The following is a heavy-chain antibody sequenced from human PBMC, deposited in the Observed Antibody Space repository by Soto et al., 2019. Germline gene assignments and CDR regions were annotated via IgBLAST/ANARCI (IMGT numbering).Heavy chain of an antibody. Sequence: SETLSLTCAVYGGSFSGYYWSWIRQPPGKGLEWIGEINHSGSTNYNPSLKSRVTISVDTSKNQFSLKLSSVTAADTAVHYCARAWYSRPGSPFDYWGQGTLVTVSS. CDR3: ARAWYSRPGSPFDY. D-gene: IGHD6-13*01. CDR1: GGSFSGYY. J-gene: IGHJ4*02. V-gene: IGHV4-34*01. CDR2: INHSGST.